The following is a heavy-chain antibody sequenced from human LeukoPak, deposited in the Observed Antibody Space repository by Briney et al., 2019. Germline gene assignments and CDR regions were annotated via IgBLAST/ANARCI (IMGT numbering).Heavy chain of an antibody. D-gene: IGHD2-15*01. CDR3: ARDLCHGGSCFHFDS. Sequence: GASVKVSRKSSGYTFTDYYVHRVRQAHGQGIEWLDWINPDSGATNIAQRFQVRVTMTRETSVNTVHMELNRLRSDDTAVYYCARDLCHGGSCFHFDSWGQGTLVTVSS. V-gene: IGHV1-2*02. J-gene: IGHJ4*02. CDR2: INPDSGAT. CDR1: GYTFTDYY.